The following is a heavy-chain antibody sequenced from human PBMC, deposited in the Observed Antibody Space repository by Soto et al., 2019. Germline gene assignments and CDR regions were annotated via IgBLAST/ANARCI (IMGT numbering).Heavy chain of an antibody. CDR1: GYIFGDYG. CDR3: ARQYNYFWSDYPDFDH. Sequence: QVQLVQSGAEVQKPGASVNVSCKASGYIFGDYGITWVRQAPGQGLEWMGWISGYNGKPNYAQKFQGRVTMTTDTSTTTVYRELRSLRSDDTAIYFCARQYNYFWSDYPDFDHWGQGTLVTVSS. CDR2: ISGYNGKP. V-gene: IGHV1-18*04. J-gene: IGHJ4*02. D-gene: IGHD3-3*01.